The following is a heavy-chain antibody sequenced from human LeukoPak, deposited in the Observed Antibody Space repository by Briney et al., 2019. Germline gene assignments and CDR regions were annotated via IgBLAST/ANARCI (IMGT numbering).Heavy chain of an antibody. Sequence: SETLSLTCTVSGGSISSGSYYWSWIRQPAGKGLEWIGRIYTSGSTNYNPSLKSRVTISVDTSKNQFYLKLTSVTAADTAVYYCARGKGIVGARGTFFDYWGQGTLVTVSS. J-gene: IGHJ4*02. CDR2: IYTSGST. V-gene: IGHV4-61*02. D-gene: IGHD1-26*01. CDR1: GGSISSGSYY. CDR3: ARGKGIVGARGTFFDY.